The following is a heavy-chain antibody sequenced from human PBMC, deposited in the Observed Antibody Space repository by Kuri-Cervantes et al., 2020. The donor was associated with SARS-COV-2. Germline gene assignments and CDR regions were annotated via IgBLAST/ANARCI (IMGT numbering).Heavy chain of an antibody. Sequence: SQTLSLTCAVDGGSFSEYYWSWVRQSPEKGPEWIGEVHHSGSTNYTPSLKSRVTMPVDTSKNQFSLKLSSVTAADTAVYYCAGFTIFGVVTSTWGQGTLVTVSS. V-gene: IGHV4-34*01. D-gene: IGHD3-3*01. J-gene: IGHJ4*02. CDR1: GGSFSEYY. CDR3: AGFTIFGVVTST. CDR2: VHHSGST.